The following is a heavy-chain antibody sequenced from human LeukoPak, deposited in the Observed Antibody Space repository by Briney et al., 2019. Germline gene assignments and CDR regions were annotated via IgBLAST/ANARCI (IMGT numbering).Heavy chain of an antibody. CDR2: IWYDGSNK. D-gene: IGHD6-6*01. CDR3: ARDLYSSSFDY. CDR1: GFTFSSYG. J-gene: IGHJ4*02. Sequence: GRSLRLSCAASGFTFSSYGMHWVRQAPGKGLEWVAVIWYDGSNKYYADSVKGRFTISRDNSKNTLYLQMNSLRAEDMAVYYCARDLYSSSFDYWGQGTLVTVSS. V-gene: IGHV3-33*01.